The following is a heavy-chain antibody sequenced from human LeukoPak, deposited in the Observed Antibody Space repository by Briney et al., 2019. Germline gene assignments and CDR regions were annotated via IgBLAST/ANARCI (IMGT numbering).Heavy chain of an antibody. CDR3: ARGFIGAGSSPNRHFDY. J-gene: IGHJ4*02. Sequence: GGSLRLSCAASGFTFSSYWMHWVRQAPGKGLVWVSRINSDGSSTSYADSVKGRFTISRDNAKNTLYLQMNSLRGEDTAVYCCARGFIGAGSSPNRHFDYWGQGALVTVSS. V-gene: IGHV3-74*01. D-gene: IGHD3-10*01. CDR1: GFTFSSYW. CDR2: INSDGSST.